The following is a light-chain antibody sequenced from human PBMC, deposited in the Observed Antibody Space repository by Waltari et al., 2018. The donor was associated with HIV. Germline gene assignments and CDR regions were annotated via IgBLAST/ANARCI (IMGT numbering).Light chain of an antibody. CDR2: WAS. J-gene: IGKJ4*01. V-gene: IGKV4-1*01. Sequence: DFLAVSLGERATFNCTSTSTVLSTANYKNHLTWYQHKRGQPPKMVINWASVRAPGVPDRFIGSGSATDFTLTINSLQPEDVAVYYCLQFYDRPPGFGGGTKVEI. CDR3: LQFYDRPPG. CDR1: STVLSTANYKNH.